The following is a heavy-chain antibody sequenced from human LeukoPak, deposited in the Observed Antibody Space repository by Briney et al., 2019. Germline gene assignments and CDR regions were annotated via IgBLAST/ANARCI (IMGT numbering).Heavy chain of an antibody. D-gene: IGHD6-19*01. Sequence: SQTLSLTCTVSGGSISSGSYYWSWIRQPAGKGLEWIGRIYTSGSTNYNPSLKSRVTISVDTSKNQFSLKLSSVTAADTAVYYCARFTFGYSSGWNFDYWGQGTLATVSS. CDR3: ARFTFGYSSGWNFDY. V-gene: IGHV4-61*02. CDR2: IYTSGST. CDR1: GGSISSGSYY. J-gene: IGHJ4*02.